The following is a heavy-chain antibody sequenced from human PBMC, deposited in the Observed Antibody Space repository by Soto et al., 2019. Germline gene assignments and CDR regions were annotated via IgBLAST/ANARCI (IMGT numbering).Heavy chain of an antibody. CDR3: ATDYYYDSSGYYLY. D-gene: IGHD3-22*01. J-gene: IGHJ4*02. Sequence: SSVKVSCKVSGYTLTELSMHWVRQAPGKGLEWMGGFDPEDGETIYAQKFQGRVTMTEDTSTDTAYMELSSLRSEDTAVYYCATDYYYDSSGYYLYWGQGTLVTVSS. CDR2: FDPEDGET. CDR1: GYTLTELS. V-gene: IGHV1-24*01.